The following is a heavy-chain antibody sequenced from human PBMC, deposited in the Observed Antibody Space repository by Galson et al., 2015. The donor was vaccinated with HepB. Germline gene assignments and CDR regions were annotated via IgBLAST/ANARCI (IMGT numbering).Heavy chain of an antibody. D-gene: IGHD7-27*01. CDR1: GFPFSSYW. Sequence: SLRLSCAASGFPFSSYWMNWVRQAPGKGLEWVANIRQDGSETHYVDSVKGRFTVSRDNAKNSLYLQLHSLRAEDTAVCYCARDPNGDPAFDIWGQGTMVTVSS. V-gene: IGHV3-7*03. CDR2: IRQDGSET. J-gene: IGHJ3*02. CDR3: ARDPNGDPAFDI.